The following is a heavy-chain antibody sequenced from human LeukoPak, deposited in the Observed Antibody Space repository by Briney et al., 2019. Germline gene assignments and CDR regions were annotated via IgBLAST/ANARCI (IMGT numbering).Heavy chain of an antibody. CDR1: GFTFSSYS. CDR3: AREESTVTDFDY. D-gene: IGHD4-17*01. CDR2: ISSSSSTI. Sequence: GGSLRLSCAASGFTFSSYSMNWVRQAPGKGLEWVSYISSSSSTICYADSVKGRFTISRGNAKNSLYLQMNSLRAEDTAVYYCAREESTVTDFDYWGQGTLVTVSS. J-gene: IGHJ4*02. V-gene: IGHV3-48*01.